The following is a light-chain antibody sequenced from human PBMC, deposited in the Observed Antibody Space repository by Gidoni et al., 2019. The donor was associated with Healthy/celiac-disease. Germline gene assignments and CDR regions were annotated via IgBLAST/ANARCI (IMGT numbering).Light chain of an antibody. CDR2: RNN. CDR3: AAWDDSLSGQV. CDR1: SSNIGSNY. Sequence: QSVLTQPPSASGTPGQRVTISCSGSSSNIGSNYVYWYQQLPGTAPKLLIYRNNQRPSGVPDRFSGSKSGTSASLASSGLRSEDEADYYCAAWDDSLSGQVFGGGTKLTVI. V-gene: IGLV1-47*01. J-gene: IGLJ3*02.